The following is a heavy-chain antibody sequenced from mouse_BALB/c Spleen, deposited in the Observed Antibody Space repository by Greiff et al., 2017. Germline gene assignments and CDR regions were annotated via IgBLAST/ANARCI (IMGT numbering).Heavy chain of an antibody. CDR2: IRNKANGYTT. CDR3: ARGPNDYAWFAD. Sequence: EVMLVESGGGLVQPGGSLRLSCATSGFNFTDYYMSWVRQPPGKALEWLGFIRNKANGYTTEYSASVKGRFTISRDNSQSILYRQMNTLRAEDSATYYCARGPNDYAWFADWGQGTLVTVSA. CDR1: GFNFTDYY. V-gene: IGHV7-3*02. J-gene: IGHJ3*01. D-gene: IGHD2-4*01.